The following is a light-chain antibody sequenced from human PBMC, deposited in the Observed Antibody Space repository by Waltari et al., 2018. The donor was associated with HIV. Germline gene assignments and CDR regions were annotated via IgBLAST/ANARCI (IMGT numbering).Light chain of an antibody. V-gene: IGLV3-21*02. CDR3: QVWDDAGGQAVWV. CDR1: DIGPTS. Sequence: YVLTQPSSVSAAPGQTARMPCVGADIGPTSVYWYQQKSGQGPVLGSDDFDRPEGVSERISGVNSGGAATLTIDRVEVGDEADYYCQVWDDAGGQAVWVFGGGTKLTVL. CDR2: DDF. J-gene: IGLJ3*02.